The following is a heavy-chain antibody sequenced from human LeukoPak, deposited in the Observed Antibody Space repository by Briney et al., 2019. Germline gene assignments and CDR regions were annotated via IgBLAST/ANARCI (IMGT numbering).Heavy chain of an antibody. CDR3: ARTNWGLGGAFDM. D-gene: IGHD7-27*01. Sequence: PGGSLRLSCAASGFTFSSYEMNWVRQAPGKGPEWVSKISSSGTTIYYADSVKGRFTTSRDNAKNSLYLQLNSLRAEDTAVYYCARTNWGLGGAFDMWGQGTMVTVSS. V-gene: IGHV3-48*03. CDR2: ISSSGTTI. J-gene: IGHJ3*02. CDR1: GFTFSSYE.